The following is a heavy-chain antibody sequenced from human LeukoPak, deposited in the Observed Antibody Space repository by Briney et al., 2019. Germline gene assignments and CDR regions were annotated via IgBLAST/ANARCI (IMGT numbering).Heavy chain of an antibody. J-gene: IGHJ4*02. V-gene: IGHV3-74*01. CDR3: VRGTTYSSTKADF. CDR2: INGDGSST. D-gene: IGHD6-13*01. Sequence: GGSLRLSCAASGFAFSSCWMHWARQAPGKGLVWVSRINGDGSSTGYADSVKGRLTISRDNANNMMYLQMDSLRAEDSATYYCVRGTTYSSTKADFWGQGTLVTVSS. CDR1: GFAFSSCW.